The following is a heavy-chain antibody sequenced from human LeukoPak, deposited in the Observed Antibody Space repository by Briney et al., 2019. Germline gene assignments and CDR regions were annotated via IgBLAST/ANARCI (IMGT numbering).Heavy chain of an antibody. Sequence: GGSLRLSCAACGFTFSSHSMNWVRQAPGKGLEWVSSISISSSHIYYADSVKGRFTISRDNAKNSLYLQMNSLRGEDTAVYYCARDGRAADDALDIWGQGTMVTVSS. D-gene: IGHD6-13*01. CDR3: ARDGRAADDALDI. V-gene: IGHV3-21*01. J-gene: IGHJ3*02. CDR2: ISISSSHI. CDR1: GFTFSSHS.